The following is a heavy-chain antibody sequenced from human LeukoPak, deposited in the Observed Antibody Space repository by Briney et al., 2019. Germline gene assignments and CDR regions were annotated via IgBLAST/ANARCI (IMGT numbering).Heavy chain of an antibody. CDR3: ARVVVVVPAATICGMDV. V-gene: IGHV4-30-4*01. D-gene: IGHD2-2*01. J-gene: IGHJ6*02. Sequence: SETLSLTCTVSGGSISSGDYYWSWIRQPPGKGLDWIGYIYYSGSTYYNPSLKSRVTISVDTSKNQFSLKLSSVTAADTAVYYCARVVVVVPAATICGMDVWGQGTTVTVSS. CDR2: IYYSGST. CDR1: GGSISSGDYY.